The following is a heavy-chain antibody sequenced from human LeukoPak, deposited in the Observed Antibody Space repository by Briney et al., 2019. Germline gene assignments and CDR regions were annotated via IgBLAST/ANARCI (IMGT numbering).Heavy chain of an antibody. CDR1: GFTFSDYW. CDR2: IRQDGNEK. D-gene: IGHD1-26*01. J-gene: IGHJ4*02. CDR3: ARQSSGRYSLFFDY. Sequence: GGSLRLSCAASGFTFSDYWMQWVRQAPGKGLEWVANIRQDGNEKYYVDSVRGRFTISRDNAKNSLYLQMNSLRAEDTAIYYCARQSSGRYSLFFDYWGQGILVTVSS. V-gene: IGHV3-7*03.